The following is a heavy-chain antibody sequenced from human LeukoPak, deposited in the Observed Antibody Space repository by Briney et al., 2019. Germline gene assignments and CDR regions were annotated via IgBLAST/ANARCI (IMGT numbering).Heavy chain of an antibody. J-gene: IGHJ4*02. D-gene: IGHD2-2*01. Sequence: GGSLRLSCAASGFTFSSYAMHWVRQAPGKGLEWVAVISYDGSNKYYADSVKGRFTISRDNSKNTLYLQMNSLRAEDTAVYYCARGYCSSTSCYHFDYWGQGTLVTVSS. CDR1: GFTFSSYA. CDR2: ISYDGSNK. V-gene: IGHV3-30-3*01. CDR3: ARGYCSSTSCYHFDY.